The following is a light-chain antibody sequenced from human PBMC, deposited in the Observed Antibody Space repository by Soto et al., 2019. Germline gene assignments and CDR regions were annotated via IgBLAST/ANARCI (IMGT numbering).Light chain of an antibody. Sequence: DIQMTQSPSTLSASVGDRVTITCRASQSISSWLAWYQQKPGKAPKLLIYKASSLESGVPSRFSGCGSGTEFTLTISSLQPDDFAAYYCQQYNSPGGFGQGTRLEIK. V-gene: IGKV1-5*03. J-gene: IGKJ5*01. CDR1: QSISSW. CDR3: QQYNSPGG. CDR2: KAS.